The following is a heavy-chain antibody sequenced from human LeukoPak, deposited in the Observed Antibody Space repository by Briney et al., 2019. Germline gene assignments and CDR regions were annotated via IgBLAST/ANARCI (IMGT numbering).Heavy chain of an antibody. CDR1: GFTFSTFA. CDR3: ATYRQVLLPFES. J-gene: IGHJ4*02. D-gene: IGHD2-8*02. V-gene: IGHV3-23*01. Sequence: PGGSLRLSCAASGFTFSTFAMIWVRQPPGKGPEWVSSIFPSGGEIHYADSVRGRFTISRDNSKSTLSLQMNSLRAEDTAIYYCATYRQVLLPFESWGQGTPVTVSS. CDR2: IFPSGGEI.